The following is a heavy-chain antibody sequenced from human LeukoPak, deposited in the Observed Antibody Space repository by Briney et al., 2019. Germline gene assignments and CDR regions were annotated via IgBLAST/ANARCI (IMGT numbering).Heavy chain of an antibody. CDR2: ISSRGSTI. J-gene: IGHJ4*02. CDR1: GFRLSEYY. CDR3: ARAPGDSSGYH. Sequence: GGSLRLSCAASGFRLSEYYMSWVRQAPGKGLQWVSYISSRGSTIHYADSVKGRFTISRDNAKNSLFLQMNSLRAEDTAVYYCARAPGDSSGYHWGQGTLVTVSS. D-gene: IGHD3-9*01. V-gene: IGHV3-11*01.